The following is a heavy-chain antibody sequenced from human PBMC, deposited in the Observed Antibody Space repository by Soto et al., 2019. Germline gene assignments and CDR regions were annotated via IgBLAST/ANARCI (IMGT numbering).Heavy chain of an antibody. CDR3: ARDRGAAAGSRYYYYGMDV. CDR1: GYTFTSYY. D-gene: IGHD6-13*01. J-gene: IGHJ6*02. Sequence: ASVKVSCKASGYTFTSYYMHWVRQAPGQGLEWMGWINPNSGGTNYAQKFQGRVTMTRDTSISTAYMELSRLRSDDTAVYYCARDRGAAAGSRYYYYGMDVWGQGTTVTVSS. CDR2: INPNSGGT. V-gene: IGHV1-2*02.